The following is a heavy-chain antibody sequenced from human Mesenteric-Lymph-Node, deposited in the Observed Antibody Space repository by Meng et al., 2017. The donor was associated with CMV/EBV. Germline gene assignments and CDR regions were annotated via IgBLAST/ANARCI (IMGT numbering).Heavy chain of an antibody. V-gene: IGHV4-34*01. CDR1: GGSFSVYY. CDR2: INHSGST. CDR3: ARGWGIADGMVHYFDY. J-gene: IGHJ4*02. Sequence: GSLRLSCAVYGGSFSVYYWSWIRQSPGRGLEWIGEINHSGSTNSNPSLKSRVTISLDTSKNEFSLKLTSVTAADTAVYYCARGWGIADGMVHYFDYWGQGMLVTVSS. D-gene: IGHD3-16*01.